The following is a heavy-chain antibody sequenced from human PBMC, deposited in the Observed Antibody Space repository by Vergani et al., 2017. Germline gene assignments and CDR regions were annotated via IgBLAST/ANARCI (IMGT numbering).Heavy chain of an antibody. V-gene: IGHV5-10-1*01. D-gene: IGHD3-10*01. J-gene: IGHJ6*02. Sequence: EVQLVQSGAEVKTPGESLRISCKGSGYSFTSYWISWVRQMPGKGLEWMGRIDPSDSYTNYSPSFQGHVTISADKSISTAYLQWSSLKASDTAMYYCARLKTQYYGSGSYGAGYYYYGMDVWGQGTTVTVSS. CDR1: GYSFTSYW. CDR2: IDPSDSYT. CDR3: ARLKTQYYGSGSYGAGYYYYGMDV.